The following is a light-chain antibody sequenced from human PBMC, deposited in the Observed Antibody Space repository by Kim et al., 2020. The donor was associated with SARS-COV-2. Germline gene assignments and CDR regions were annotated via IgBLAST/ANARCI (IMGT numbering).Light chain of an antibody. J-gene: IGLJ1*01. Sequence: GQRVTTSGSGSSSNIGNNYVYWYQQLPGAAPKLLIYKDNQRPSGVPDRFSGSKSGTSASLAISGLGSEDEADYYCVSWDASVSGFVFGTGTKVTVL. CDR1: SSNIGNNY. V-gene: IGLV1-47*01. CDR3: VSWDASVSGFV. CDR2: KDN.